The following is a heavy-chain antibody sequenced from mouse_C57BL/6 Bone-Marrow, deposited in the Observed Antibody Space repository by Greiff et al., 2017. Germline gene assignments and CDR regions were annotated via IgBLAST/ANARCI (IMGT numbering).Heavy chain of an antibody. V-gene: IGHV1-19*01. Sequence: VQLQQSGPVLVKPGASVKMSCKASGYTFTDYYMNWVKQSHGKSLEWIGVINPYNGGTSYNQKFKDKATLTVDKSSSTAYLELNSLTSEDSAVYYCAREGSNFYAIDYWGKGTSVTVSS. CDR1: GYTFTDYY. J-gene: IGHJ4*01. CDR2: INPYNGGT. D-gene: IGHD2-5*01. CDR3: AREGSNFYAIDY.